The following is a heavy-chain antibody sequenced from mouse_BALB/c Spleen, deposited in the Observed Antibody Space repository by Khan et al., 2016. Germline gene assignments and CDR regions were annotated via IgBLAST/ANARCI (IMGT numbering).Heavy chain of an antibody. Sequence: QVQLQQSGAELVRPGTSVKVSCKASGYAFTNYLIEWVKQRPGQGLEWIGVINPGSGGTNYNEKFKGKATLTADKSSSTAYMQLSSLTSDDSAVYSCARGQLGLPWFAYWGQGTLVTVSA. V-gene: IGHV1-54*01. CDR2: INPGSGGT. CDR1: GYAFTNYL. D-gene: IGHD3-2*01. J-gene: IGHJ3*01. CDR3: ARGQLGLPWFAY.